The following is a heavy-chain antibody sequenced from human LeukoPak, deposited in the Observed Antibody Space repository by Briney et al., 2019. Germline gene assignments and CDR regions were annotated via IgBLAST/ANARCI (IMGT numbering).Heavy chain of an antibody. CDR2: ISGSGSTI. D-gene: IGHD1-1*01. Sequence: PGGSLRLSCVASGLTFSTTSMNWVRQAPGKGLEWVSYISGSGSTIYYTDSVKGRFTISRDNARNSVYLQMNSLGDEDTATYYCTRGAIPGYGDNWFWFDSWGQGTLVSVSS. J-gene: IGHJ5*01. CDR1: GLTFSTTS. CDR3: TRGAIPGYGDNWFWFDS. V-gene: IGHV3-48*02.